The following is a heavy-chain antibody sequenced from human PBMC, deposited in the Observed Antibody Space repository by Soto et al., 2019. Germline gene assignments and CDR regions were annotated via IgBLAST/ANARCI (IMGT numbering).Heavy chain of an antibody. J-gene: IGHJ6*02. CDR3: ARGGWRSSSLGVYYYYGMDV. CDR1: GYTFTSYD. V-gene: IGHV1-8*01. Sequence: QVQLVQSGAEVKKPGASVRVSCKASGYTFTSYDINWVRQATGQGLEWMGWMNPNSGNTGYAQKFQGRVTMTRNTSISTAYMELSSLRSEVTAVYYCARGGWRSSSLGVYYYYGMDVWGQGTTVTVSS. D-gene: IGHD6-6*01. CDR2: MNPNSGNT.